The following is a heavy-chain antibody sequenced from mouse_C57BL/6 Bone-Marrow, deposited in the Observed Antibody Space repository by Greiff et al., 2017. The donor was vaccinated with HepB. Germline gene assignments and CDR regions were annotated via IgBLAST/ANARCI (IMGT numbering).Heavy chain of an antibody. CDR3: ARDWYSGYAWFAY. CDR1: GFSLTSYG. CDR2: IWSGGST. J-gene: IGHJ3*01. D-gene: IGHD1-1*01. V-gene: IGHV2-2*01. Sequence: VQRVESGPGLVQPSQSLSITCTVSGFSLTSYGVHWVRQSPGKGLEWLGVIWSGGSTDYNAAFISRLSISKDNSKSQVFFKMNSLQADDTAIYYCARDWYSGYAWFAYWGQGTLVTVSA.